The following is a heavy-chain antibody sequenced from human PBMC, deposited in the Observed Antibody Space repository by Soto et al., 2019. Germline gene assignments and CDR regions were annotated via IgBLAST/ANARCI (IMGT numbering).Heavy chain of an antibody. J-gene: IGHJ4*02. CDR1: GFVFTNFW. CDR3: AKDSWYFDV. Sequence: PGGSLRLSCEASGFVFTNFWMHWVRHVPGKGLVWVARIDTSGHSSNYAESVKGRFTISRGNAKNTVSLQMNSLRVEDTGVYYCAKDSWYFDVWSQGSQVTVSS. V-gene: IGHV3-74*01. D-gene: IGHD6-13*01. CDR2: IDTSGHSS.